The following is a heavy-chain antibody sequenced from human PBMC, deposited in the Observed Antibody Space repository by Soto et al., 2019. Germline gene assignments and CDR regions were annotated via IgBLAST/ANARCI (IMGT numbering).Heavy chain of an antibody. CDR2: IDWDDDR. J-gene: IGHJ4*02. CDR3: AGGVTRNFDY. V-gene: IGHV2-70*04. Sequence: SGPTLVNPTHTLTLTCTFSGFSLSTSGMRVSWIRQPPGKALEWLARIDWDDDRFYSTSLKTRLTISKDTSKNQVVLTMTNMDPVDTATYYCAGGVTRNFDYWGQGTLVTVSS. D-gene: IGHD2-21*02. CDR1: GFSLSTSGMR.